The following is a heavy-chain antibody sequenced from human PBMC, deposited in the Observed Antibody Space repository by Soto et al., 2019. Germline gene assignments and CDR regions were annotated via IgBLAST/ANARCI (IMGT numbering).Heavy chain of an antibody. V-gene: IGHV4-34*01. Sequence: SETLSLTCAVYGGSCSGYYWSWIRQPPGKGLEWIGEINHSGSTNYNPSLKSRVTISVDTSKNQFSLKLSSVTAADTAVYYCARGLKADFWSGYYLDALDIWGQGTMVTVSS. CDR1: GGSCSGYY. D-gene: IGHD3-3*01. CDR2: INHSGST. J-gene: IGHJ3*02. CDR3: ARGLKADFWSGYYLDALDI.